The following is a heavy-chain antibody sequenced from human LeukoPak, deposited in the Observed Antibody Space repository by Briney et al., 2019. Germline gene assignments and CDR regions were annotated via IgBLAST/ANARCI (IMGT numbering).Heavy chain of an antibody. Sequence: AAVKVSCKASGGTFSSYTISWVRQAPGQGLEWMGRIIPSLGIANYAQKFQGRVTITADKSTSTAYMELSSLRSEDTAVYYCARLNYYGSGAPVWGQGTTVTVSS. J-gene: IGHJ6*02. V-gene: IGHV1-69*02. CDR3: ARLNYYGSGAPV. D-gene: IGHD3-10*01. CDR2: IIPSLGIA. CDR1: GGTFSSYT.